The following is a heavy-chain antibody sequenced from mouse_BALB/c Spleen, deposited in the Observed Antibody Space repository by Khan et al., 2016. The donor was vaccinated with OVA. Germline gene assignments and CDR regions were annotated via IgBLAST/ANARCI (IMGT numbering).Heavy chain of an antibody. CDR3: ARSIMAN. CDR2: ISYSGST. V-gene: IGHV3-2*02. J-gene: IGHJ2*01. CDR1: GYSITSDYA. Sequence: EVELVESGPGLVKPSQSLSLTCTVTGYSITSDYAWNWIRQFPGNKLESMGYISYSGSTSYNPSLKSRISITRDTSKNQFFLQLNSVTTEDTATYYCARSIMANWGQGTTLTVSS.